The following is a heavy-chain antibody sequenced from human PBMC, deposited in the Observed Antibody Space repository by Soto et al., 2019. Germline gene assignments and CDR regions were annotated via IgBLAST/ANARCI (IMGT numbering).Heavy chain of an antibody. CDR3: ARGRYWEQWPERGFWFDP. J-gene: IGHJ5*02. CDR1: GYTFTSYG. D-gene: IGHD6-19*01. V-gene: IGHV1-18*01. Sequence: GASVKVSCKASGYTFTSYGISWVRQAPGQGLEWMGWISAYNGNTNYAQKLQGRVTMTTDTSTSTAYMELRSLRSDDTAVYYCARGRYWEQWPERGFWFDPWGQGTLVTVSS. CDR2: ISAYNGNT.